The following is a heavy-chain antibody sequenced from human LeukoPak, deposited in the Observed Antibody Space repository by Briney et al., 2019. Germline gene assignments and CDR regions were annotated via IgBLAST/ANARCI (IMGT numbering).Heavy chain of an antibody. CDR3: AKDRGRDGYNYGAFDI. J-gene: IGHJ3*02. V-gene: IGHV3-30*18. Sequence: PGRSLTLSCAASGFTFSSYGMHWVRQAPGKGRVWVAVISYDGSNKYYADSVKGRFTISRDNHKNTLYLQINSLRAEDTAVYYCAKDRGRDGYNYGAFDIWGQGTMVTVSS. D-gene: IGHD5-24*01. CDR1: GFTFSSYG. CDR2: ISYDGSNK.